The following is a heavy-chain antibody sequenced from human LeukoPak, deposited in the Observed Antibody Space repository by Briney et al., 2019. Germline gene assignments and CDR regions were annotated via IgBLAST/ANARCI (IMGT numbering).Heavy chain of an antibody. Sequence: ASVKVSCKASGYTFTGYYMHWVRQAPGQGLEWMGWINPNSGGTNYAQKFQGRVTMTRDTSISTAYMELSRQRSDDTAVYYCARENYGGNSVFDYWGQGTLVTVSS. V-gene: IGHV1-2*02. D-gene: IGHD4-23*01. J-gene: IGHJ4*02. CDR2: INPNSGGT. CDR1: GYTFTGYY. CDR3: ARENYGGNSVFDY.